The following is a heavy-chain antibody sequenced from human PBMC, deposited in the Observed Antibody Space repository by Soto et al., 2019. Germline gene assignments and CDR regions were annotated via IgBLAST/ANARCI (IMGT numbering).Heavy chain of an antibody. J-gene: IGHJ4*02. CDR1: GFTFSSYW. Sequence: EVPLVESGGGLVQPGGSLRLSCAASGFTFSSYWMHWVRQAPGKGLVWVSHINSDGSRTSYADSVKGRFTISRDNAKSKLYLQMNSLRAEDTAVYYCAAPFAVDMVFWGRGTLVTVSS. V-gene: IGHV3-74*01. D-gene: IGHD5-12*01. CDR3: AAPFAVDMVF. CDR2: INSDGSRT.